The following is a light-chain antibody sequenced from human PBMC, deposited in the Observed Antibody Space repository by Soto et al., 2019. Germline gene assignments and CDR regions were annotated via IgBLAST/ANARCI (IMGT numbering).Light chain of an antibody. V-gene: IGKV3-15*01. Sequence: EIVMTQSPATLSVSPGERVTLSCRASQGVSDNLAWYQQKPGQAPRHHIYGASTRATTTPARFSGSVSGTEFTLTISSLQSEDFAVYFCQQSNNWPYTFGQGTKLDIK. J-gene: IGKJ2*01. CDR3: QQSNNWPYT. CDR2: GAS. CDR1: QGVSDN.